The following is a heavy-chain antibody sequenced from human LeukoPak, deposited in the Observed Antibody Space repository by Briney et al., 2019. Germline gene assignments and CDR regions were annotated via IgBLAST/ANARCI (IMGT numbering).Heavy chain of an antibody. CDR3: AKDLSTHYDSSGYYFSSGDY. CDR1: GFTFSSYA. J-gene: IGHJ4*02. Sequence: PGGSLRLSWAASGFTFSSYAMSWVRQAPGKGLEWVSAISGSGGSTYYADSVKGRFTISRDNSKNTLYLQMNSLRAEDTAVYYCAKDLSTHYDSSGYYFSSGDYWGQGTLVTVSS. V-gene: IGHV3-23*01. CDR2: ISGSGGST. D-gene: IGHD3-22*01.